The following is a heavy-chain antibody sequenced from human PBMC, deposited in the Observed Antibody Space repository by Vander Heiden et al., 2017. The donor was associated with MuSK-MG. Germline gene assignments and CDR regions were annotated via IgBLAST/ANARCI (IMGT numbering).Heavy chain of an antibody. CDR1: GGSFSSTSDY. D-gene: IGHD3-3*01. CDR2: IYYRGIT. V-gene: IGHV4-39*07. CDR3: ARDQVPFGGGIRYYYGMDV. J-gene: IGHJ6*02. Sequence: QLQLEESGPGVVRPSETLSLTCRVSGGSFSSTSDYWGWVRQSPGKGLEWIGSIYYRGITKYSPSLKSRVTISIDTSKKQFSLRLTSVTAADTAVYYCARDQVPFGGGIRYYYGMDVWGQGTTVTVSS.